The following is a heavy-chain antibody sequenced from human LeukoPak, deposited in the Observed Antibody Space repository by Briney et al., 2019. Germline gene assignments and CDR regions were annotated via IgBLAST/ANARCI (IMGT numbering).Heavy chain of an antibody. CDR2: IYYSGPT. Sequence: SETLSLTCSVSGDSISTNLHYWGWIRQTPGKGLEWIGAIYYSGPTYYSPSLKSRVTISVDTSKNQFSLKVTSVTAADTAVYYCARAYSSSSHYYYYYMDVWGKGTTVTVSS. CDR3: ARAYSSSSHYYYYYMDV. D-gene: IGHD6-6*01. V-gene: IGHV4-39*07. CDR1: GDSISTNLHY. J-gene: IGHJ6*03.